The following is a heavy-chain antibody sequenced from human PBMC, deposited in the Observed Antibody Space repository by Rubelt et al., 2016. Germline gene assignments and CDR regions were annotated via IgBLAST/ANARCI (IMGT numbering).Heavy chain of an antibody. CDR3: ARDLGRSGYASCSDY. CDR2: IYYSGSA. Sequence: QVQLQESGPVMVKPAETLSLICTVSGGSISGSYWSWVRQPPGKGLEWIGYIYYSGSANYNPSLKSRVTISVDTSKNQFSLKRTSVTSTDTAVYYCARDLGRSGYASCSDYWGRGTLVTVSS. CDR1: GGSISGSY. D-gene: IGHD5-12*01. V-gene: IGHV4-59*12. J-gene: IGHJ4*02.